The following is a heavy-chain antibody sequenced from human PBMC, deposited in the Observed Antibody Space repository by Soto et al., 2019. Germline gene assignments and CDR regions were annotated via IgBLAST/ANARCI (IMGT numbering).Heavy chain of an antibody. V-gene: IGHV1-3*01. CDR2: ISGGSGNT. J-gene: IGHJ3*02. D-gene: IGHD2-15*01. CDR3: ASGGRVVAGSWEAACDI. CDR1: GYTFTNYA. Sequence: QAQLVQSGAEVKKPGASVKVSCKASGYTFTNYAMHWVRQAPGQSLEWMGWISGGSGNTEYSQKFQGRVTYTRDTSASTAHMELSSLRSEDTAVYYCASGGRVVAGSWEAACDIWGQGTMVTVSS.